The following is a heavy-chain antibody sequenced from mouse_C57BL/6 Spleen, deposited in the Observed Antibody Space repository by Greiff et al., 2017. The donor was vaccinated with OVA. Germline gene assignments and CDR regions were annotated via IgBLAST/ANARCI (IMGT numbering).Heavy chain of an antibody. CDR1: GFTFSDYG. V-gene: IGHV5-17*01. Sequence: EVQLVDSGGGLVKPGGSLKLSCAASGFTFSDYGMHWVRQAPEKGLEWVAYISSGSSTIYYADTVKGRFTISRDNAKNTLFLQMTSLRSEDTAMYYCASGYYVGAMDYWGQGTSVTVSS. D-gene: IGHD2-3*01. J-gene: IGHJ4*01. CDR2: ISSGSSTI. CDR3: ASGYYVGAMDY.